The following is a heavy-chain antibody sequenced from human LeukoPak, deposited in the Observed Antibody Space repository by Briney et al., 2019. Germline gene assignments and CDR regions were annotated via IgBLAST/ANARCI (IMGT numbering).Heavy chain of an antibody. V-gene: IGHV1-46*01. CDR1: GYTFTSYY. Sequence: ASVKVSCKASGYTFTSYYMHWVRQAPGQGLEWVGIINPSGGSTSYAQKFQGRVTMTRDTSTSTVYMELSSLRSEDTAVYYCARGSGITIFGVVKNWFDPWGQGTLVTVSS. J-gene: IGHJ5*02. D-gene: IGHD3-3*01. CDR3: ARGSGITIFGVVKNWFDP. CDR2: INPSGGST.